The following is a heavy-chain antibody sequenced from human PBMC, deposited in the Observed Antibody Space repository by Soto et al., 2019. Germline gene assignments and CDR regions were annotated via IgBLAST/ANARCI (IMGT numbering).Heavy chain of an antibody. V-gene: IGHV6-1*01. J-gene: IGHJ6*02. CDR2: TYYRSKWYN. CDR1: GDSVSSNSAA. CDR3: AREGYDILTGYYTPSYYYYGMDV. D-gene: IGHD3-9*01. Sequence: PSQTLSLTCAISGDSVSSNSAAWNWIRQSPSRGLEWLGRTYYRSKWYNDYAVSVKSRTTINPDTSKNQFSLQLNSVTPEDTAVYYCAREGYDILTGYYTPSYYYYGMDVWGQGTTVTVSS.